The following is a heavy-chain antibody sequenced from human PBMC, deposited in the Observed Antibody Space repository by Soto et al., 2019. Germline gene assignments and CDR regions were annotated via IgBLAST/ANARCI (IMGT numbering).Heavy chain of an antibody. J-gene: IGHJ4*02. Sequence: PSETLSLTCAVYGGSFSAYYWSWIRQPPGKGLEWTGEINHSGGTSYNPSLKSRVTISVDTSKSQFSLKLTSVTAADRAVYYCARGSLNTVGSSSFYEYCGQGTAVTVSS. CDR2: INHSGGT. V-gene: IGHV4-34*01. CDR1: GGSFSAYY. D-gene: IGHD3-22*01. CDR3: ARGSLNTVGSSSFYEY.